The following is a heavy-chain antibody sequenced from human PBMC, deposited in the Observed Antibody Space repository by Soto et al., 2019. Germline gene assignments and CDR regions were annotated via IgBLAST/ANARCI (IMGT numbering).Heavy chain of an antibody. D-gene: IGHD5-18*01. Sequence: GGSLSLSCAASGFTFSSYAMHWVRQAPGKGLEWVAVISYDGSNKYYADSVKGRFTISRDNSKNTLYLQMNSLRAEDTAVYYCARVGDDSYGQYYFDYWGQGTLVTVSS. CDR2: ISYDGSNK. J-gene: IGHJ4*02. CDR1: GFTFSSYA. V-gene: IGHV3-30-3*01. CDR3: ARVGDDSYGQYYFDY.